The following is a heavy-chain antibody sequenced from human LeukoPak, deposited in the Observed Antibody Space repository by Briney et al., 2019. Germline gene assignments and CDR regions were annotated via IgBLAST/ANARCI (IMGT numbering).Heavy chain of an antibody. CDR3: AKCYYGSGSYFDY. D-gene: IGHD3-10*01. CDR2: ISSSGGST. Sequence: GGSLRLSCAASGFTFSSYAMHWVRQAPGKGLEWVSGISSSGGSTYYADSVKGRFTVSRDNSKNTLYLQMNSLRAEDTAVYYCAKCYYGSGSYFDYWGQGTLVTVSS. CDR1: GFTFSSYA. V-gene: IGHV3-23*01. J-gene: IGHJ4*02.